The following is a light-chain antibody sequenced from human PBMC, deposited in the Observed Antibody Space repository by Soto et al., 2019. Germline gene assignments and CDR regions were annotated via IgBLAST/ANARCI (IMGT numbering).Light chain of an antibody. V-gene: IGLV2-11*01. Sequence: SALTQPRSVSGSPGQSVTISCTGTSSDVGGYNYVSWYQQHPGKAPKLMIYDVSKRPSGVPDRFSVSKSGNTASLTIAGLHAEDEADYYCCSYAGSDTYVFGTGTKLTVL. CDR1: SSDVGGYNY. CDR3: CSYAGSDTYV. CDR2: DVS. J-gene: IGLJ1*01.